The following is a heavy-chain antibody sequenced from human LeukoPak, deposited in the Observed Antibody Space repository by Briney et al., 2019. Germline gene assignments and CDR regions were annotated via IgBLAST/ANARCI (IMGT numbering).Heavy chain of an antibody. CDR3: ARDRVAVPYFDY. CDR2: IYYSGST. CDR1: GGSISSSSYY. Sequence: PSETLSLTCTVSGGSISSSSYYWGWIRQPPGKGLEWIGSIYYSGSTYYNPSLKSRVTISVDTSKNQFSLKLSSVTAADTAVYYCARDRVAVPYFDYWGQGTLVTVSS. D-gene: IGHD6-19*01. V-gene: IGHV4-39*07. J-gene: IGHJ4*02.